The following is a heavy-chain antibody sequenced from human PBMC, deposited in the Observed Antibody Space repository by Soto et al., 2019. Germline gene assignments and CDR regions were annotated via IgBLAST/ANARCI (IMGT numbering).Heavy chain of an antibody. J-gene: IGHJ3*02. CDR1: GFTFDDYA. D-gene: IGHD6-19*01. CDR3: AKGPGWGAFDI. CDR2: ISWNSGSI. Sequence: GGSLILSCAASGFTFDDYAMHWVRQAPGKGLEWVSGISWNSGSIGYADSVKGRFTISRDNAKNSLYLQMNSLRAEDTALYYCAKGPGWGAFDIWGQGTMVTVSS. V-gene: IGHV3-9*01.